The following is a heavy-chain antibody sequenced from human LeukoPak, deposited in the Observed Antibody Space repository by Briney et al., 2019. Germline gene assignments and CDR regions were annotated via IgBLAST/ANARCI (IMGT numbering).Heavy chain of an antibody. Sequence: SETLSLTCTVSGGSISSYYWGWIRQPPGKGLEWIGSIYYSGSTYYNPSLKSRVTISVDTSKNQFSLKLSSVTAADTAVYYCARLLVLGNQFDYWGQGTLVTVSS. CDR2: IYYSGST. D-gene: IGHD1-14*01. V-gene: IGHV4-39*01. CDR1: GGSISSYY. CDR3: ARLLVLGNQFDY. J-gene: IGHJ4*02.